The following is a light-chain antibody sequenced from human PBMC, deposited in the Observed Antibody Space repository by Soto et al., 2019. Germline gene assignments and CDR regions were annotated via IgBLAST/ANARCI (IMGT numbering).Light chain of an antibody. CDR3: QQYASSLT. V-gene: IGKV3-20*01. J-gene: IGKJ1*01. Sequence: EIVLTQSPGSLSLSRGERASLSCRASQSVDSAFFAWYQQKPGQPPRLLMYGASRRATGIPDRFSGSGSGTDFTLTISRLEPVDFAVYYCQQYASSLTFGQGTKVEI. CDR2: GAS. CDR1: QSVDSAF.